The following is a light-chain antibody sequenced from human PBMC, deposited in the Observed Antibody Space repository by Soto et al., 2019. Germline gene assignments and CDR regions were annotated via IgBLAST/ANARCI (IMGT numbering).Light chain of an antibody. J-gene: IGKJ4*01. Sequence: EIVMTQSPAALSVSPGERATLSSRASQSVSSNLAWYQQKPGQTPRLLIFGASTRATGIPARFSGSGSGTEFTLTISSLQSEDFAVYYCQQYNTWPPLTFGGGTKVEIK. CDR2: GAS. V-gene: IGKV3-15*01. CDR1: QSVSSN. CDR3: QQYNTWPPLT.